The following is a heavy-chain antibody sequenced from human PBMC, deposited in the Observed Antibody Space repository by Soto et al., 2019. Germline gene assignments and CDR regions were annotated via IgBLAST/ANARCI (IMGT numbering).Heavy chain of an antibody. J-gene: IGHJ4*02. D-gene: IGHD3-22*01. V-gene: IGHV3-33*01. CDR1: GFTFSSYG. Sequence: QVQLVESGGGVVQPGRSLRLSCAASGFTFSSYGMHWVRQAPGKGLEWVAVIWYDGSNKYYADSVKGRFTISRDNSKNTLYLQMNSLRAEDTAVYYCARGDYYDSPDYWGQGTLVTVSS. CDR2: IWYDGSNK. CDR3: ARGDYYDSPDY.